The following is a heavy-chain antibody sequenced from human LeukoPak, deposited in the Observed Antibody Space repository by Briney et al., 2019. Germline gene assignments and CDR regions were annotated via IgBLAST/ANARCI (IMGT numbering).Heavy chain of an antibody. CDR2: ISSSSSYI. CDR3: ARDAGSNYRYYFDY. J-gene: IGHJ4*02. V-gene: IGHV3-21*04. Sequence: PGGSLRLSCAASGFTYSSYSMNWVRQAPGKGLEWVSSISSSSSYIYYADSVKGRFTISRDNAKNSLYLQMNSLRAEDTALYYCARDAGSNYRYYFDYWGQGTLVTVSS. D-gene: IGHD4-11*01. CDR1: GFTYSSYS.